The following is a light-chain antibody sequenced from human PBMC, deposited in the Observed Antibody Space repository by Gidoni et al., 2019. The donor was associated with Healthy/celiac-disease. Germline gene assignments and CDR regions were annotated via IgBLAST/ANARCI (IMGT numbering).Light chain of an antibody. J-gene: IGLJ1*01. Sequence: QSALTQPSSVSGSPEQSITIPCTGTSSDVGAYNFVSWYQQYPGKARKLMIYDVSNRPSGVSNRFSGSKSGNTASLTISGLQAEDEADYYCSSYTSSSTYVFGTGTKVTVL. CDR3: SSYTSSSTYV. CDR1: SSDVGAYNF. V-gene: IGLV2-14*01. CDR2: DVS.